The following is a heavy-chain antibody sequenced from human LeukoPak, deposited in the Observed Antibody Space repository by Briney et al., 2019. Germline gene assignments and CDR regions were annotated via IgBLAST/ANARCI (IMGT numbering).Heavy chain of an antibody. Sequence: GESLKISCKGFEYNLTNYWIGWVRQMPGKGLEWMGIIYPGDSDTRYSPSFQGQVTISADKSISTAYLQWSSLKASDTAMYYCARPHGYGSGSYLDAFDIWGQGTMVTVSS. CDR1: EYNLTNYW. D-gene: IGHD3-10*01. CDR2: IYPGDSDT. J-gene: IGHJ3*02. CDR3: ARPHGYGSGSYLDAFDI. V-gene: IGHV5-51*01.